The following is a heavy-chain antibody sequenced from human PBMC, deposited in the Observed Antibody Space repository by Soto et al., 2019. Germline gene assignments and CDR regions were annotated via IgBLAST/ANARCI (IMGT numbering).Heavy chain of an antibody. D-gene: IGHD5-12*01. CDR1: GYTFTSYA. J-gene: IGHJ6*02. Sequence: ASVKVSCKASGYTFTSYAMHWVRQAPGQRLEWMGWINAGNGNTKYSQKFQGRVTITRDTSASTAYMELSSLRSEDTAVYYCGRDLGAIHSGYYQGMDVSGQGTTVTVSS. CDR3: GRDLGAIHSGYYQGMDV. CDR2: INAGNGNT. V-gene: IGHV1-3*01.